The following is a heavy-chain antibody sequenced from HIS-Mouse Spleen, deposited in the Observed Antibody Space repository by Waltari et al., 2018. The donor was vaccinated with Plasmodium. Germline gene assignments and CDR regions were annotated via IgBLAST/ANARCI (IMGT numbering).Heavy chain of an antibody. CDR2: IYSGGST. Sequence: EVQLVEYGGGLVQPGGSLGLSCAASGFTCSSHYMGWVRQAPGKGLEWVSVIYSGGSTYYSDSVKGRFTISRDNSKNTLYLQMNSLRAEDTAVYYCARLGIPYVDTAMAVGYWGQGTLVTVSS. V-gene: IGHV3-66*01. CDR3: ARLGIPYVDTAMAVGY. J-gene: IGHJ4*02. D-gene: IGHD5-18*01. CDR1: GFTCSSHY.